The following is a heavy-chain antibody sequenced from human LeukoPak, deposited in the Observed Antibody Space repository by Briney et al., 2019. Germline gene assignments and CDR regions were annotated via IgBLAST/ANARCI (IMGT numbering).Heavy chain of an antibody. CDR1: GGSISSYY. D-gene: IGHD3-10*01. CDR2: IYYSGST. CDR3: ARTHYGFDY. J-gene: IGHJ4*02. V-gene: IGHV4-59*01. Sequence: PSETLSLTCTVSGGSISSYYWSWIRQPPGKGLEWIGYIYYSGSTNYNPSLKSRATISVDTSKNQFSLKLSSVTAADTAVYYCARTHYGFDYWGQGTLVTVSS.